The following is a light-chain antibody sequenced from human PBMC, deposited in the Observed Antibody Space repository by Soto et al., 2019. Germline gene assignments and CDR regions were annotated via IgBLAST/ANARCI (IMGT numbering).Light chain of an antibody. CDR1: SSNIGNNY. CDR3: GTWDSSLSAEV. V-gene: IGLV1-51*01. Sequence: QSALTQPPSVSAAPGQTVTISCSGSSSNIGNNYVSWYQQLPGTAPKLLIYDNNKRPSGIPDRFSGSKSGTSATLGITGLQTGDEADYYCGTWDSSLSAEVFGTGTKVTVL. J-gene: IGLJ1*01. CDR2: DNN.